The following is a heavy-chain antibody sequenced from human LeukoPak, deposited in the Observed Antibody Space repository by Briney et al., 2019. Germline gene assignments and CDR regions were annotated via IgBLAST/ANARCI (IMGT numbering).Heavy chain of an antibody. V-gene: IGHV4-39*01. D-gene: IGHD5-18*01. J-gene: IGHJ4*02. CDR1: GGSISSSSYY. CDR3: ARHKGYSYGPRFYFDY. CDR2: IYYSGST. Sequence: SSETLSLTCTVSGGSISSSSYYWGWIRQPPGKGLEWIGSIYYSGSTYYNPSLKSRVTISVDTSKNQFSLKLSSVTAAVTAVYYCARHKGYSYGPRFYFDYWGQGTLVTVSS.